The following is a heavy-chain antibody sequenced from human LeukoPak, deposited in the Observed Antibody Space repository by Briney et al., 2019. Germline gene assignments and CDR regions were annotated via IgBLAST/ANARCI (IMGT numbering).Heavy chain of an antibody. V-gene: IGHV3-21*01. CDR3: AVPSGSYYGGDAFDI. CDR2: ISSSSSYI. CDR1: GFTFSSYS. J-gene: IGHJ3*02. D-gene: IGHD1-26*01. Sequence: PGRSLRLSCAASGFTFSSYSMNWVRQAPGKGLEWVSSISSSSSYIYYADSVKGRFTISRDNAKNSLYLQMNSLRAEDTAVYYCAVPSGSYYGGDAFDIWGQGTMVTVSS.